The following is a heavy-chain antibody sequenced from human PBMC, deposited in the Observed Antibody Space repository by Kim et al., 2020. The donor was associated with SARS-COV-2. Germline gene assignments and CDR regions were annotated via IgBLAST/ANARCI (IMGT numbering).Heavy chain of an antibody. CDR3: ARDGRYSSSWYQRDSLYFDL. Sequence: SETLSLTCTVSGGSISSYYWSWIRQPPGKGLEWIGYIYYSGSTNYNPSLKSRVTISVDTSKNQFSLKLSSVTAADTAVYYCARDGRYSSSWYQRDSLYFDLWGRGTLVTVSS. J-gene: IGHJ2*01. CDR1: GGSISSYY. CDR2: IYYSGST. V-gene: IGHV4-59*13. D-gene: IGHD6-13*01.